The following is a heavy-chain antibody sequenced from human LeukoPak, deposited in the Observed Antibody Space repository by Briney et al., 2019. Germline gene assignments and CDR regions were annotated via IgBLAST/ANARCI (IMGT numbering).Heavy chain of an antibody. CDR3: VKKSGGNFPFAF. CDR2: ISGSAETI. V-gene: IGHV3-23*01. J-gene: IGHJ4*02. CDR1: GFTFSSYS. Sequence: QPGGSLRLSCAASGFTFSSYSMSWVRQAPGKGPEWVSIISGSAETIFYTDSVRGRFTISRDNSKNTLYLQMNSLRVVDTAIYYCVKKSGGNFPFAFWGQGTLVTVSS. D-gene: IGHD2-15*01.